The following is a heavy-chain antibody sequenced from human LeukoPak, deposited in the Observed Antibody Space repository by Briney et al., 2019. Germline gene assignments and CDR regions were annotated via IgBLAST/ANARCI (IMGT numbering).Heavy chain of an antibody. J-gene: IGHJ4*02. CDR3: ASQNYYDSSGYYYGFWYFDY. CDR2: ISAYNGNT. Sequence: ASVKVSCKASGYTFTSYGISWVRQAPGQGLEWMGWISAYNGNTNYAQKLQGRVTMTTDTSTSTAYMELRSLRSDDTALYYCASQNYYDSSGYYYGFWYFDYWGQGTLVTVSS. CDR1: GYTFTSYG. D-gene: IGHD3-22*01. V-gene: IGHV1-18*01.